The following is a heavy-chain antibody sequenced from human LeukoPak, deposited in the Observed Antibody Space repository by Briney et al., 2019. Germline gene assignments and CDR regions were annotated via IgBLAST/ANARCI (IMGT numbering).Heavy chain of an antibody. D-gene: IGHD3-10*01. CDR1: GGSFSGYY. Sequence: SETLSLTCAVYGGSFSGYYWSWIRQPPGKGLEWIGEINHSGSTNYNPSLKSRVAISVDTSKNRFSLKLSSVTAADTAVYYCARGLYYYGSGSYYLDYWGQGTLVTVSS. J-gene: IGHJ4*02. CDR3: ARGLYYYGSGSYYLDY. CDR2: INHSGST. V-gene: IGHV4-34*01.